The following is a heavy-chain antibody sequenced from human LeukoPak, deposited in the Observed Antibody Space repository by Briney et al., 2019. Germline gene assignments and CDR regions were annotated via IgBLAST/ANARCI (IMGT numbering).Heavy chain of an antibody. Sequence: GGSLRLSCAASGFTFSDYYMSWIRQAPGKGLEWVSYISSSGSTIYYADSVKGRFTISRDNAKNSLYLQMNSLRAEDTAVYYCAREGCSSTSCYTPYYYGMDVWGQGTTVTVSS. V-gene: IGHV3-11*04. D-gene: IGHD2-2*02. CDR3: AREGCSSTSCYTPYYYGMDV. CDR1: GFTFSDYY. J-gene: IGHJ6*02. CDR2: ISSSGSTI.